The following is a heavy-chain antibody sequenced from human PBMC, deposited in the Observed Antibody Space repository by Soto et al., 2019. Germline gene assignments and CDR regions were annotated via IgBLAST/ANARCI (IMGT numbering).Heavy chain of an antibody. CDR3: ARVGAVAGTADY. V-gene: IGHV1-69*06. Sequence: ASVKVSCKASGGTFSSYAISWVRQAPGQGLEWMGGIIPIFGTANYAQKFQGRVTITADKSTSTAYMEPSSLRSEDTAVYYCARVGAVAGTADYWGQGTLVTVSS. CDR1: GGTFSSYA. D-gene: IGHD6-19*01. J-gene: IGHJ4*02. CDR2: IIPIFGTA.